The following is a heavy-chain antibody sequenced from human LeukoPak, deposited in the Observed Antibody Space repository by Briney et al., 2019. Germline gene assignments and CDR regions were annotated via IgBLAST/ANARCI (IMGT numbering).Heavy chain of an antibody. Sequence: SETLSLTCTVSGGSISSYYWSWIRQPPGKGLEWIGYIYYSGSTNYNPSPKSRVTISVDTSKNQFSLKLSSVTAADTAVYYCARLVAGSFDYWGQGTLVTVSS. CDR1: GGSISSYY. V-gene: IGHV4-59*08. J-gene: IGHJ4*02. CDR2: IYYSGST. D-gene: IGHD6-19*01. CDR3: ARLVAGSFDY.